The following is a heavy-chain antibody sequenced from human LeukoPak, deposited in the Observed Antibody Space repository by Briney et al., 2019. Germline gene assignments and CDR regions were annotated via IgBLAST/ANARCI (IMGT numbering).Heavy chain of an antibody. J-gene: IGHJ4*02. D-gene: IGHD2-15*01. V-gene: IGHV1-58*02. CDR3: AVAPCSGGSCHPFDY. Sequence: SVTVSFTSSGFTFTISAMQWVRQARGQRLGWIGWIVVGSGNTNYAQKFQERVTITRDMSTSTAYMELSSLRSEDTAVYYCAVAPCSGGSCHPFDYWGQGTLVTVSS. CDR2: IVVGSGNT. CDR1: GFTFTISA.